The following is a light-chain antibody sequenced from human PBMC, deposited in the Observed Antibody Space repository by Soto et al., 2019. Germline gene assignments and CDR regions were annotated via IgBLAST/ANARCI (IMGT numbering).Light chain of an antibody. V-gene: IGLV1-44*01. J-gene: IGLJ3*02. CDR3: AAWDDSLNGWV. Sequence: QSVLTQPPSASGTPRQGVTLLFSGNSSHIGTNTVNWYQQLPGTAPKLLIYNNNQRPSGVPDRFSGSKSGTSASLAISGLQSEDEADYYCAAWDDSLNGWVFGGGTKVTVL. CDR2: NNN. CDR1: SSHIGTNT.